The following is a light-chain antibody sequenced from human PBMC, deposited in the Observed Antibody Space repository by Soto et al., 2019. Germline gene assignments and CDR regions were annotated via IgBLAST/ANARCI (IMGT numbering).Light chain of an antibody. J-gene: IGLJ3*02. CDR1: SSNIGSNI. CDR3: AAWDDSLSGSWV. V-gene: IGLV1-44*01. CDR2: SDN. Sequence: QPVLTQPPSASGTPGQRVTISCSGSSSNIGSNIVTWFRQLPGTAPKLLIYSDNQRPSGVPDRISGSKSGTSASLAISGLQSEDEADYYCAAWDDSLSGSWVFGGGTKLTVL.